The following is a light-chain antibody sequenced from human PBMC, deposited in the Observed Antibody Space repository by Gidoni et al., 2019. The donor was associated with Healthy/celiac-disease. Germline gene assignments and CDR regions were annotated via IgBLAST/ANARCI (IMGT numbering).Light chain of an antibody. CDR3: SSYTSSSTPYV. J-gene: IGLJ1*01. V-gene: IGLV2-14*01. Sequence: QSALTQPASVSGSPGQSITISCTGTSSDVGGYNYVSWYQQRAGKAPKLMIYDVSNRPSGVSNRFSGSKSGNTASLTISGLQAEDEADYYCSSYTSSSTPYVFGTGTKVTVL. CDR2: DVS. CDR1: SSDVGGYNY.